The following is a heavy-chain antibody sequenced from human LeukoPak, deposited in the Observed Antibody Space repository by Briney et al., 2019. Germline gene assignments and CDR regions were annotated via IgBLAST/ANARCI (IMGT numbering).Heavy chain of an antibody. Sequence: GGSLRLSCAASGFTFDDYTMHWVRQAPGKGLEWVSLISWDGGSTYYADSVKGRFTISRDNSKNSLYLQMNSLRTEDTALYYCAKDIRGGNLGDAFDIWGQGTMVTVSS. CDR1: GFTFDDYT. V-gene: IGHV3-43*01. D-gene: IGHD4-23*01. CDR2: ISWDGGST. J-gene: IGHJ3*02. CDR3: AKDIRGGNLGDAFDI.